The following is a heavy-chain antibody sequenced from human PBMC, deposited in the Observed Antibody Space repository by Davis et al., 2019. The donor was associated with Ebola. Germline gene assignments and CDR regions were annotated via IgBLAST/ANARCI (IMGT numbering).Heavy chain of an antibody. CDR3: ARDSQGTHDAFDI. CDR1: GGSISSYY. CDR2: IYYSGST. V-gene: IGHV4-59*01. D-gene: IGHD1-7*01. J-gene: IGHJ3*02. Sequence: MPSETLSLTCTVPGGSISSYYWSWIRQPPGKGLEWIGYIYYSGSTNYKPSLKSRVTISVDTSKNQFSLKLSSVTAADTAVYYCARDSQGTHDAFDIWGQGTMVTVSS.